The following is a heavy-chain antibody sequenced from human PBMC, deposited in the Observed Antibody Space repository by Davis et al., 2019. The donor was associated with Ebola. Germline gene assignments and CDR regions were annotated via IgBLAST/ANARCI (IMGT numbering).Heavy chain of an antibody. Sequence: PGGSLRLSCAASGFTFSSYSMNWVRQAPGKGLEWVSSISSSSSYIYYADSVKGRFTISRDNAKNSLYLQMNSLRAEDTAVYYCAKDQRVGAREAFDIWGQGTMVTVSS. CDR2: ISSSSSYI. J-gene: IGHJ3*02. V-gene: IGHV3-21*04. D-gene: IGHD1-26*01. CDR1: GFTFSSYS. CDR3: AKDQRVGAREAFDI.